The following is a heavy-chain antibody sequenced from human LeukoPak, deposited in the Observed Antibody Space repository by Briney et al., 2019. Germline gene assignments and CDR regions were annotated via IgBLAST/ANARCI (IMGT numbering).Heavy chain of an antibody. CDR1: GFTFSSYS. J-gene: IGHJ4*02. V-gene: IGHV3-21*04. CDR3: AKDSAAVGGPTTD. D-gene: IGHD6-13*01. CDR2: ISSSSSYI. Sequence: GGSLRLSCAASGFTFSSYSMNWVRQAPGKGLEWVSSISSSSSYIYYADSVKGRFTISRDNSKNTLYLRMDSLRAEDTAVYYCAKDSAAVGGPTTDWGQGTLVTVSS.